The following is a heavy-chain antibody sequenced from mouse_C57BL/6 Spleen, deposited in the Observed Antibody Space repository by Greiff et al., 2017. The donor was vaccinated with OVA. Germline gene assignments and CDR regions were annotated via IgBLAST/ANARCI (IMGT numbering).Heavy chain of an antibody. J-gene: IGHJ3*01. CDR2: IRLKSDNYAT. D-gene: IGHD1-1*01. V-gene: IGHV6-3*01. Sequence: EVMLVESGGGLVQPGGSMKLSCVASGFTFSNYWMNWVRQSPEKGLEWVAQIRLKSDNYATHYAESVKGRFTISRDDSKSSVYQQMNNLRAEDTGIYYCTGLTTVAYWGQGTLVTVSA. CDR1: GFTFSNYW. CDR3: TGLTTVAY.